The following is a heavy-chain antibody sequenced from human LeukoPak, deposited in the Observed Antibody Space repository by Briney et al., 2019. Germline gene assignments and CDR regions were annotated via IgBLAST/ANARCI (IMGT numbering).Heavy chain of an antibody. V-gene: IGHV4-39*01. J-gene: IGHJ4*02. CDR1: GGSISSSSYY. CDR3: ARRPLAAAAHFDY. CDR2: IYYSGST. D-gene: IGHD6-13*01. Sequence: SETLSLTCTVSGGSISSSSYYWGWIRQPPGKGLEWIGSIYYSGSTYYNPSLKSRVTISVDTSKNQFSLKLSSVTAVDTAVYYCARRPLAAAAHFDYWGQGTLVTVSS.